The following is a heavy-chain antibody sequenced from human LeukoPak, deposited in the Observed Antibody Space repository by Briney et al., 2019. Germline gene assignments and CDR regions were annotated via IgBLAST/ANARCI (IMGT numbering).Heavy chain of an antibody. CDR1: GFTFSSYS. J-gene: IGHJ4*02. CDR2: ISSSSSTI. V-gene: IGHV3-48*01. D-gene: IGHD2-15*01. Sequence: GGSLRLSCAASGFTFSSYSMNWVRQAPGKGLEWVSYISSSSSTIYYADSVKGRFTISRDNSKNTLYLQMNSLRAEDTAVYYCARDSNVVVVVAATPGYFDYWGQGTLVTVSS. CDR3: ARDSNVVVVVAATPGYFDY.